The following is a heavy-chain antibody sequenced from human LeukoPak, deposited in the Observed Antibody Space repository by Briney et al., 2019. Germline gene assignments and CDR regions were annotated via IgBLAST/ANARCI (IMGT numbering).Heavy chain of an antibody. Sequence: PGGSLRLSCAASGFTFSSYGMHWVRQAPGKGLEWVSVLYSGGSTYYADSVKGRFTISRDNAKNSLYLQMNSLRAEDTAVYYCARGAPKLRFLEYPGYWGQGTLVTVSS. V-gene: IGHV3-66*01. CDR1: GFTFSSYG. CDR2: LYSGGST. J-gene: IGHJ4*02. D-gene: IGHD3-3*01. CDR3: ARGAPKLRFLEYPGY.